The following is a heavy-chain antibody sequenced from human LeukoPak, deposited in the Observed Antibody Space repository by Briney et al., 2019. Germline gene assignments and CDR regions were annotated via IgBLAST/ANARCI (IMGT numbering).Heavy chain of an antibody. D-gene: IGHD2-21*02. Sequence: GASVNVSCKASGGTFSSYAISWVRQAPGQGLEWMGGIIPIFGTANYAQKFQGRVTITTDESTSTAYMELSSLRSEDTAVYYCARGRELVTADYWGQGTLVTVSS. V-gene: IGHV1-69*05. J-gene: IGHJ4*02. CDR1: GGTFSSYA. CDR3: ARGRELVTADY. CDR2: IIPIFGTA.